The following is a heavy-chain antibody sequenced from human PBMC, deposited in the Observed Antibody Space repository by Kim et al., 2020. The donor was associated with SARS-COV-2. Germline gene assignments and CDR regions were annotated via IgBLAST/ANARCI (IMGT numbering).Heavy chain of an antibody. CDR2: MNPNSGNT. J-gene: IGHJ5*02. V-gene: IGHV1-8*01. CDR1: GYTFTSYD. Sequence: ASVKVSCKASGYTFTSYDINWVRQATGQGLEWMGWMNPNSGNTGYAQKFQGRVTMTRNTSISTAYMELSSLRSEDTAVYYCARGYDSSGYGGNMVWFDPWGQGTLVTVSS. D-gene: IGHD3-22*01. CDR3: ARGYDSSGYGGNMVWFDP.